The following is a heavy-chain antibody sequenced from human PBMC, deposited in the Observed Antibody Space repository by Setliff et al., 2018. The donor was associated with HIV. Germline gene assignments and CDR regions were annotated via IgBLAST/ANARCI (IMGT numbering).Heavy chain of an antibody. CDR3: ARPRVFDSFDV. Sequence: GASVKVSCKAGGYMMFGYKMSWLRQAPGQGLEWIGRISPQNGVAEYAPKFLGRVTMTLDTSISTAYLEIPRLTSDDAAVYYCARPRVFDSFDVWGQGTLVTVSS. CDR2: ISPQNGVA. CDR1: GYMMFGYK. V-gene: IGHV1-2*06. J-gene: IGHJ3*01.